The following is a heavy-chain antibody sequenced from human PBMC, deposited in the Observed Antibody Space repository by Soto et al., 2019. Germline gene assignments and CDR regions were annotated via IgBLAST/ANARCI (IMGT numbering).Heavy chain of an antibody. Sequence: ASVKVSCKASGYTFTGYYMHWVRQAPGQGLEWMGWINPNSGGTNYAQKFQGWVTMTRDTSISTAYMELSRLRSDDTAVYYWAREGGGITMLRGVINRYYYYGMDVWGQGTTVTSP. D-gene: IGHD3-10*01. CDR1: GYTFTGYY. CDR3: AREGGGITMLRGVINRYYYYGMDV. J-gene: IGHJ6*02. CDR2: INPNSGGT. V-gene: IGHV1-2*04.